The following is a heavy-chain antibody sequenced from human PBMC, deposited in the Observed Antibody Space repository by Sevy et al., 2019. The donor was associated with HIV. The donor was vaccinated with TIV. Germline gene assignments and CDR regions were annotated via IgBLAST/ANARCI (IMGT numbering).Heavy chain of an antibody. CDR3: ARSGYDSSGYYSPYYYYYGMDV. D-gene: IGHD3-22*01. CDR2: IYTSGST. CDR1: GGSISSYY. Sequence: SETLSLTCTVSGGSISSYYWSWIRQPAGKGLEWIGRIYTSGSTNYNPSLKSRVTMSVDTSKNQFSLKLSSVTAADTAVYHCARSGYDSSGYYSPYYYYYGMDVWGQGTTVTVSS. J-gene: IGHJ6*02. V-gene: IGHV4-4*07.